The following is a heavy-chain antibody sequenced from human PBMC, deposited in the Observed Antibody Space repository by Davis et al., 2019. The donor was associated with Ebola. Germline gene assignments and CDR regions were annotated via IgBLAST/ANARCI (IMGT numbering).Heavy chain of an antibody. J-gene: IGHJ6*02. V-gene: IGHV3-30*04. CDR3: ALVGGGNLYYYGMDV. Sequence: PGGSLRLSCAASGFTFSSYAMHWVRQAPGKGLEWVAVISYDGSNKYYADSVKGRFTISRDNSKNTLYLQMNSLRAEDTAVYYCALVGGGNLYYYGMDVWGQGTTVTVSS. D-gene: IGHD4-23*01. CDR1: GFTFSSYA. CDR2: ISYDGSNK.